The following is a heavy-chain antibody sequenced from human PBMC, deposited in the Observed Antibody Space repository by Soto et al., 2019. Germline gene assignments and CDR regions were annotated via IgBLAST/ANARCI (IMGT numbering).Heavy chain of an antibody. V-gene: IGHV4-31*03. CDR3: ARVFSTYYYYMDV. D-gene: IGHD3-9*01. CDR2: IYYSGST. J-gene: IGHJ6*03. CDR1: GGSISSGGYY. Sequence: SETLSLTCTVSGGSISSGGYYWSWIRQHPGKGLEWIGYIYYSGSTYYNPSLKSRVTISVDTSKNQFSLKLSSVTAADTAVYYCARVFSTYYYYMDVWGKGTTVTVS.